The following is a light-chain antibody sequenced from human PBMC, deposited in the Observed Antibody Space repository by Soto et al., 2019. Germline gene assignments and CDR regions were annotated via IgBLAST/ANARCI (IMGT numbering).Light chain of an antibody. J-gene: IGLJ1*01. V-gene: IGLV2-14*01. CDR1: SSDVGNYKY. Sequence: QSLLSHPASVSWSPGHSITISCTGTSSDVGNYKYVSWYQQHPGKAPKLMIYEVSNRPSGVSNRFSGSKSGNTASLTISGLQAEEDTDYYCFSYTSSGTYVFGTGTKVTAL. CDR3: FSYTSSGTYV. CDR2: EVS.